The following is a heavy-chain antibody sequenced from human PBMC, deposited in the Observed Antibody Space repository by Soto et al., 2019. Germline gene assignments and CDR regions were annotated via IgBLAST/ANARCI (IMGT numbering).Heavy chain of an antibody. D-gene: IGHD1-26*01. V-gene: IGHV1-46*01. Sequence: ASVKVSCKASGGTFSSYAISWVRQAPGHGLEWMGIINPSGGSTSYAQKFQGRVTMTRDTSTSTVYMELSSLRAEDTAVYYCARGGTSGSYYGYYYGMDVWGQGTMVTVSS. CDR1: GGTFSSYA. J-gene: IGHJ6*02. CDR2: INPSGGST. CDR3: ARGGTSGSYYGYYYGMDV.